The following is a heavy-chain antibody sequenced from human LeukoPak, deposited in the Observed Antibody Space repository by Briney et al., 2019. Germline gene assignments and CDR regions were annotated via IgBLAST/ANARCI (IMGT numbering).Heavy chain of an antibody. CDR2: IYYSGST. J-gene: IGHJ4*02. CDR3: ARGVGNWNRDY. D-gene: IGHD1-20*01. Sequence: SEXLSLTCTVSGGSIKNYYWTWLRQPPGKGLEWIGYIYYSGSTNYNPSLTSRVTISVDTSKNQFSLKLSSVTAADTAVYYCARGVGNWNRDYWGQGTLVTVSS. CDR1: GGSIKNYY. V-gene: IGHV4-59*01.